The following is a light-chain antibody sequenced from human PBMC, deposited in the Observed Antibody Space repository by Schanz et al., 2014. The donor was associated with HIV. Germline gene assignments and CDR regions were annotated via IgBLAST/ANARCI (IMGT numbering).Light chain of an antibody. V-gene: IGLV2-18*02. CDR3: SSSVGNNKLL. CDR1: SSDVGSYNR. Sequence: QSVLTQPPSVSGSPGQSVTISCTGTSSDVGSYNRVSWYQQPPGTAPKLMIYEVSNRPSGVPDRFSGSKSGNTASLTVSGLQADDEADYYCSSSVGNNKLLFGGGTKLTVL. CDR2: EVS. J-gene: IGLJ2*01.